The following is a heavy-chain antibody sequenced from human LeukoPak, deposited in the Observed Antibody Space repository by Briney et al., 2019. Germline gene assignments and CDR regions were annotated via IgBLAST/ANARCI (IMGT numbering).Heavy chain of an antibody. D-gene: IGHD6-19*01. V-gene: IGHV4-34*01. CDR1: GGSFSGYY. CDR3: ARASIAVPCGY. CDR2: INHSGST. J-gene: IGHJ4*02. Sequence: SETLSLTCAVYGGSFSGYYWSWIRQPPGKGLEWIGEINHSGSTNYNPSLKSRVTISVDTSENQFSLKLSSVTAADTAVYYCARASIAVPCGYWGQGTLVTVSS.